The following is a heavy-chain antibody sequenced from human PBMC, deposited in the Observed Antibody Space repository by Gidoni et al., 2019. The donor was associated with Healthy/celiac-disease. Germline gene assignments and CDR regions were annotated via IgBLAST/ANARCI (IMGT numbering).Heavy chain of an antibody. CDR2: ISGRGGST. J-gene: IGHJ4*02. Sequence: EVQLLESGGGLVQPGGSLRLSCAASGFTFSSYAMSWVRQAPGKGPEWVSAISGRGGSTYYEDSVKGRFTIARDNSKNTLYLQMNSLRAEDTAVYYCAKNAGYCSGGSCSDPNYFDYWGQGTLVTVSS. CDR3: AKNAGYCSGGSCSDPNYFDY. V-gene: IGHV3-23*01. D-gene: IGHD2-15*01. CDR1: GFTFSSYA.